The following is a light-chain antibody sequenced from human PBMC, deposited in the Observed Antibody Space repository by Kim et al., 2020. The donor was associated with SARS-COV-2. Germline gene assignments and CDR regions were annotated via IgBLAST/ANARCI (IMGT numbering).Light chain of an antibody. CDR2: DAS. CDR3: QQYWA. J-gene: IGKJ1*01. Sequence: STLAASVGDRGTITCRASQSISSWLAWYQQKPGKAPKLLIYDASSLESGVPSRFSGSGSGTEFTLTISSLQPDDFATYYCQQYWAFGQGTKVEIK. V-gene: IGKV1-5*01. CDR1: QSISSW.